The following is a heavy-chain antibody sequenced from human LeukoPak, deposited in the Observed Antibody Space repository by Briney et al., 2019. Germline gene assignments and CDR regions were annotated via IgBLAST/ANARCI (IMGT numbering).Heavy chain of an antibody. CDR2: ISNSDNTV. CDR1: GFTFSSYA. V-gene: IGHV3-48*04. D-gene: IGHD5-12*01. CDR3: ASSGGGYGYFDY. J-gene: IGHJ4*02. Sequence: GGSLRLSCAASGFTFSSYAMSWVRQAPGKGLEWVSYISNSDNTVYYVDSVKGRFTISRDNAKNTLDLQMNSLRAEDTAVYYCASSGGGYGYFDYWGQGTLVTVSS.